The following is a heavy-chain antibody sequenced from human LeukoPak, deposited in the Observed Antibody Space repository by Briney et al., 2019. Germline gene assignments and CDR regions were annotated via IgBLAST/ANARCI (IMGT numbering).Heavy chain of an antibody. D-gene: IGHD6-13*01. Sequence: GGSLRLSCVVSGIPFSDYYMNWIRQAPGKGLEWISYISSSSSYTDYADSVKGRFTISRDNAQNALFLQMDSLRVEDTAVYYCAAGTAADYWGQGTLVTVSS. CDR2: ISSSSSYT. J-gene: IGHJ4*02. V-gene: IGHV3-11*03. CDR3: AAGTAADY. CDR1: GIPFSDYY.